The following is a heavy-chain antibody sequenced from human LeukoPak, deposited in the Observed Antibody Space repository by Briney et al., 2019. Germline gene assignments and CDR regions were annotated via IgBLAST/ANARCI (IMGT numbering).Heavy chain of an antibody. J-gene: IGHJ4*02. CDR1: GGTFSSYA. Sequence: SVKVSCKASGGTFSSYAISWVRQAPGQGLEWMGRIIPILGIANYAQKFQGRVTITADKSTSTAYMELSSLRSEDTAVYYCARVLVPAGGGVVDYWGQGTLVTVSS. V-gene: IGHV1-69*04. CDR3: ARVLVPAGGGVVDY. CDR2: IIPILGIA. D-gene: IGHD3-16*01.